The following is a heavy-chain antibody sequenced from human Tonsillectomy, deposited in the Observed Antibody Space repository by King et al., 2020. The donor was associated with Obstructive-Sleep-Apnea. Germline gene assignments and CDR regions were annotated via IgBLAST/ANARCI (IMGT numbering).Heavy chain of an antibody. D-gene: IGHD3-22*01. J-gene: IGHJ4*02. Sequence: VQLVESGGGLVKPGGSLRLSCAASGFTFSNAWMSWVRQAPGKGLEWVGRIKSKTDGGTTDYPAPVKGRFTISRDDSKNTLYLQMNSLKTEDTAVYYCTTDRVVVITRFDYWGQGTLVTVSS. CDR1: GFTFSNAW. CDR3: TTDRVVVITRFDY. V-gene: IGHV3-15*01. CDR2: IKSKTDGGTT.